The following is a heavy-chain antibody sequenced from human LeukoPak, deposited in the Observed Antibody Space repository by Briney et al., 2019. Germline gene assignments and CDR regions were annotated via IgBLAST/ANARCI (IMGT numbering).Heavy chain of an antibody. CDR2: INHSGST. CDR1: GGSFSGYY. Sequence: SETLSLTCAVYGGSFSGYYWSWIRQPPGKGLEWIGEINHSGSTNYNPSLKSRVTISVDTSKNQFSLKLSSVTAADTAVYYCARDTDYWGQGTLVTVSS. J-gene: IGHJ4*02. CDR3: ARDTDY. V-gene: IGHV4-34*01.